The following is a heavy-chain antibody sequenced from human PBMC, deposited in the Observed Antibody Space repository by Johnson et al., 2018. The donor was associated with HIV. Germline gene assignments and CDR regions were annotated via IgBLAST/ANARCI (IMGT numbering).Heavy chain of an antibody. J-gene: IGHJ3*02. V-gene: IGHV3-30*02. CDR3: AKDIRLVSAYYDILSGTSFDAFDI. CDR2: IRYDGSNK. Sequence: QVQLVESGGGVVQPGGSLRLSCAASGFTFSSYGMHWVRQAPGKGLEWVAFIRYDGSNKYYADSVKGRFTISRDNSKNTLYLQMNSLGVEDTAVYYCAKDIRLVSAYYDILSGTSFDAFDIWGQVTMVTVSS. CDR1: GFTFSSYG. D-gene: IGHD3-9*01.